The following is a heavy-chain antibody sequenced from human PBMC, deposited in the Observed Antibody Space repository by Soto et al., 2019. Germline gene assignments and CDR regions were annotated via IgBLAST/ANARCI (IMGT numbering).Heavy chain of an antibody. J-gene: IGHJ6*04. CDR2: IQSGGPT. CDR3: ARDDGLCDGGRCYGEPLDV. D-gene: IGHD2-15*01. CDR1: GFTVSNKY. Sequence: PGGSLRLSCAASGFTVSNKYMSWVRQAPGKGLEWVSLIQSGGPTYYADSVKGRFTISRDTSENTVHLQMDSLRAEDTAVYYCARDDGLCDGGRCYGEPLDVWAKGTTVTVSS. V-gene: IGHV3-66*01.